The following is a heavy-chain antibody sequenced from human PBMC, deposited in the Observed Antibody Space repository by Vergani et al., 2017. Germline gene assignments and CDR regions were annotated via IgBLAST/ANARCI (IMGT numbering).Heavy chain of an antibody. Sequence: QVQLQESGPGLVKPSETLSLTCTVSGGSISSYYWSWIRQPPGKGLEWIGYIYYSGSTNYNPSLKSRVSIAVDTSKNQFSLKMSSVTAADTAVYYCARAVVYDYIWGSLPFDPWGQGTLVTVSS. CDR3: ARAVVYDYIWGSLPFDP. D-gene: IGHD3-16*01. CDR1: GGSISSYY. CDR2: IYYSGST. V-gene: IGHV4-59*01. J-gene: IGHJ5*02.